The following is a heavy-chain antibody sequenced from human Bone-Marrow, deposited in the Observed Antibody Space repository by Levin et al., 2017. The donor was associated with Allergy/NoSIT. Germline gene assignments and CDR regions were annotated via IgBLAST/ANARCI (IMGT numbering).Heavy chain of an antibody. CDR3: GHRHNSYDYHGLDV. J-gene: IGHJ6*02. D-gene: IGHD1-14*01. CDR1: GFSIGTDGVGVG. CDR2: IYWNGDR. Sequence: SGPTLVKPTQTLTLTCTFSGFSIGTDGVGVGVGWIRQPPGKALEWLAFIYWNGDRRYSPSLRSRLTITKDPSKNQVVLSVANMDPVDTATYYCGHRHNSYDYHGLDVWGQGTTVTVSS. V-gene: IGHV2-5*01.